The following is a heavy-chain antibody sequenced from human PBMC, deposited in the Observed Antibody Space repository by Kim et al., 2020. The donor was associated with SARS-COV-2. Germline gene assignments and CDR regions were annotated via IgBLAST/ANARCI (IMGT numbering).Heavy chain of an antibody. V-gene: IGHV3-30*02. J-gene: IGHJ4*02. D-gene: IGHD3-22*01. Sequence: KGRFTISRDNSKNTLYLQMNSLRAEDTAVYYCAKDLRYYDSSGRQDYFDYWGQGTLVTVSS. CDR3: AKDLRYYDSSGRQDYFDY.